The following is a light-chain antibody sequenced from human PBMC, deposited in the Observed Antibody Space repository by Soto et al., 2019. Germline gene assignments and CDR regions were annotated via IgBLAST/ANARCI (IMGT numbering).Light chain of an antibody. Sequence: QSVLTQPPSASETPGQTVSISCSGSNSNIASNTVNWYQHLPGTAPKLLIYYNNQRPSGVPDRFSGSKSGTSASLAISGLQSEDESDYYCAAWDDTLKRYLFGTGTKLTVL. CDR3: AAWDDTLKRYL. CDR2: YNN. V-gene: IGLV1-44*01. J-gene: IGLJ1*01. CDR1: NSNIASNT.